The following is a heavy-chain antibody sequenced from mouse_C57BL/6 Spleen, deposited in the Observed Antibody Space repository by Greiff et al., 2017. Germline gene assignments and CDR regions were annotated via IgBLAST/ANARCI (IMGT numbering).Heavy chain of an antibody. J-gene: IGHJ2*01. Sequence: QVQLQQPGAELVKPGASVKLSCKASGYTFTSYWMQWVKQRPGQGLEWIGEIDPSDSYTNYNQKFKGKATLTVDTSSSTAYMQRSSLTSEDSAVYYWARVRTGSSYFDYWGQGTTLTGSS. V-gene: IGHV1-50*01. CDR1: GYTFTSYW. CDR2: IDPSDSYT. D-gene: IGHD1-1*01. CDR3: ARVRTGSSYFDY.